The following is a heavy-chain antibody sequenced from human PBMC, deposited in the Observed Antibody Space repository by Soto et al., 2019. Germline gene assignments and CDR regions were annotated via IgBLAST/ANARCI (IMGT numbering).Heavy chain of an antibody. Sequence: GESLKICCKGSGYTFTEYWIGWVRQMPGKGRGWMGIIYPGDSDTRYSPSFQGQVTISADKAIPTAYLQWSSLKASDTAIYYCARPNMAYGLAVWGQGTTVTVSS. V-gene: IGHV5-51*01. CDR3: ARPNMAYGLAV. D-gene: IGHD3-10*01. J-gene: IGHJ6*02. CDR2: IYPGDSDT. CDR1: GYTFTEYW.